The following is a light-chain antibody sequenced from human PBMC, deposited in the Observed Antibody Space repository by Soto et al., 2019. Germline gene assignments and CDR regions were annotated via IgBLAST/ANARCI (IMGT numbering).Light chain of an antibody. CDR2: DAS. CDR3: QHRSTWPLT. J-gene: IGKJ4*01. CDR1: QSVSSY. V-gene: IGKV3-11*01. Sequence: EIVLTQSPATLSLSPGERATLSCRASQSVSSYLAWYQQKPGQAPRLLIYDASNRATGIPARFSGSGSGTDFTLTISSLEPVDLSVGYPQHRSTWPLTFG.